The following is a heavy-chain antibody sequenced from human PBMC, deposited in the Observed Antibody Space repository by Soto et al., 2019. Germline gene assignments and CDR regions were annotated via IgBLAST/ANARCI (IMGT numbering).Heavy chain of an antibody. V-gene: IGHV5-51*01. CDR3: ARNPTGPRRSTNYYDSSGYYSDY. CDR1: GYSFTNYW. D-gene: IGHD3-22*01. Sequence: PGESLKISCKGSGYSFTNYWIAWVRQMPGKGLEWMGIIYPGDSDTRYSPSFQGQVTISADKSINTAYLQWSSLKASDTAMFYCARNPTGPRRSTNYYDSSGYYSDYRGQRTLVTVSS. CDR2: IYPGDSDT. J-gene: IGHJ4*02.